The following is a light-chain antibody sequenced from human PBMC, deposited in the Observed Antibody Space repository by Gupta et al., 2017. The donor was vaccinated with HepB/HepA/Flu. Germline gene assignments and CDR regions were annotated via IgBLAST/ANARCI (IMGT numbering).Light chain of an antibody. V-gene: IGKV3-20*01. CDR1: QSIRSSF. Sequence: ETVLTQSPGTLSLSPGERATLSCRASQSIRSSFIAWYQQKPGQAPRLLIYGASSRATGITDRCSGSGDGTDVTLTISRREPEDFEVYYCQQELDAHPAFTFGPGTKVDIK. CDR2: GAS. J-gene: IGKJ3*01. CDR3: QQELDAHPAFT.